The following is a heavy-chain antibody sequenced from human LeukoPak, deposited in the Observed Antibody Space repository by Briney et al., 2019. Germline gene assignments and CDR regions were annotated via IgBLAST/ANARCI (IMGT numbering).Heavy chain of an antibody. Sequence: SETLSLTCTVSSGSISSYYWSWIRQPPGKGLEWIGYIYYSGSTNYNPSLKSRVTISVDTSKNQFSLKLSSVTAADTAVYYCASRSGYYWGFDYWGQGTLVTVSS. CDR3: ASRSGYYWGFDY. J-gene: IGHJ4*02. D-gene: IGHD3-3*01. CDR1: SGSISSYY. CDR2: IYYSGST. V-gene: IGHV4-59*01.